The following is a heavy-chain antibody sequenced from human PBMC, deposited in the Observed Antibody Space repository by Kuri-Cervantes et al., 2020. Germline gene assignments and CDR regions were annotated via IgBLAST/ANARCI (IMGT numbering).Heavy chain of an antibody. V-gene: IGHV3-7*01. J-gene: IGHJ6*02. CDR2: IKQDGSEK. Sequence: LSLTCAASGSTFSSYAMSWVRQAPGKGLEWVANIKQDGSEKYYVDSVKGRFTISRDNAKNSLYLQMNSLRAEDTAVYYCARVDSSSWYYCYYGMDVWGQGTTVTVSS. CDR3: ARVDSSSWYYCYYGMDV. CDR1: GSTFSSYA. D-gene: IGHD6-13*01.